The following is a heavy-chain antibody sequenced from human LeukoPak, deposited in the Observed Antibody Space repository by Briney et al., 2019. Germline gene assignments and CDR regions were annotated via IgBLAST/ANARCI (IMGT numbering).Heavy chain of an antibody. Sequence: PGGSLRLSCAASGFTFSSYAMSWVRQAPGKGLEWVSAISGSGGSTYYADSVKGRFTISRDNSKNMLYLQMNGLRAEDTAVYYCAKEYSNSAAAQDFYYGMDVWGQGTTVTVSS. CDR2: ISGSGGST. D-gene: IGHD6-6*01. CDR1: GFTFSSYA. CDR3: AKEYSNSAAAQDFYYGMDV. V-gene: IGHV3-23*01. J-gene: IGHJ6*02.